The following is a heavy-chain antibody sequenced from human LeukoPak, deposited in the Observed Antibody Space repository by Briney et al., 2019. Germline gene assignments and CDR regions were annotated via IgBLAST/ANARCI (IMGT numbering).Heavy chain of an antibody. CDR2: ISYDGSNK. Sequence: GGSLRLSCAASGFTLSSYGMHWVRQAPGKGLEWVAVISYDGSNKYYADSVKGRFTISRDNSKNTLYLQMNSLRAEDTAVYYCAKDWDTFDYYGMDVWGQGTTVTVSS. CDR1: GFTLSSYG. J-gene: IGHJ6*02. D-gene: IGHD1-26*01. CDR3: AKDWDTFDYYGMDV. V-gene: IGHV3-30*18.